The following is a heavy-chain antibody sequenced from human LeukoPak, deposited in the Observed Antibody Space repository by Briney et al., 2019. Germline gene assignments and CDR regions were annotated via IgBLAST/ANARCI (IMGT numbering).Heavy chain of an antibody. V-gene: IGHV1-2*02. CDR1: GYTFTGYY. CDR2: INPNSGGT. J-gene: IGHJ4*02. CDR3: ARDTGGITGTTPDY. D-gene: IGHD1-7*01. Sequence: ASVKVSCKASGYTFTGYYLHWVRQAPGQGLEWMGWINPNSGGTNYAQKFQGRVTMTTDTSTSTAYMELRSLRSDDTAVYYCARDTGGITGTTPDYWGQGTLVTVSS.